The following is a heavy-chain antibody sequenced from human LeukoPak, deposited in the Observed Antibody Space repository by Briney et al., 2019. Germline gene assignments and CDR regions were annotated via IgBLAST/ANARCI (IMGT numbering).Heavy chain of an antibody. D-gene: IGHD2-2*01. J-gene: IGHJ4*02. CDR1: GFTLSSYS. CDR2: ISSSSSYI. V-gene: IGHV3-21*01. Sequence: GGSLRLSCAASGFTLSSYSMNWVRQAPGKGLEWVSSISSSSSYIYYADSVKGRFTISRDNAKNSLYLQMNSLRAEDTAVYYCARECSSTSCYPYWGQGTLVTVSS. CDR3: ARECSSTSCYPY.